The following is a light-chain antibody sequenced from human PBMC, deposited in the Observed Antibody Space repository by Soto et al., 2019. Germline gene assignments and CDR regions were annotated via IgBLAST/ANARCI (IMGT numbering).Light chain of an antibody. J-gene: IGKJ4*01. CDR2: GES. Sequence: EIVLTQSPGTLSLSPGERATLSCRASQSVSSSYLAWYQQKPGQAPRLLIYGESSRATGIPDRFSGSGSGTDFTLTISRLEPEDFAVYYCQQYGSSPRLTFGGGTQVEIK. CDR3: QQYGSSPRLT. CDR1: QSVSSSY. V-gene: IGKV3-20*01.